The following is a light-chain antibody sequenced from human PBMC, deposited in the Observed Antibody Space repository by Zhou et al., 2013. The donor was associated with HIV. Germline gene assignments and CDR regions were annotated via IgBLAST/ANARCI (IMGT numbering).Light chain of an antibody. CDR2: DAS. Sequence: EVLMTQSPVTLSVSPGARATLSCRASQSVDTYLAWYQQRPGQPPRLLIYDASTRATGVPVRFSGSGSGTEFTLSISRLEPEDFAVYYCQQYGSVFTFGPGTKVDIK. V-gene: IGKV3-15*01. J-gene: IGKJ3*01. CDR1: QSVDTY. CDR3: QQYGSVFT.